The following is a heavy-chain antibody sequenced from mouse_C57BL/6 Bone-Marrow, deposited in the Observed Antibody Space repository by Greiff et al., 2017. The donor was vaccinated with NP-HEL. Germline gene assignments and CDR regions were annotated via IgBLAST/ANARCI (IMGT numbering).Heavy chain of an antibody. CDR1: GYSFTDYN. CDR3: VITTVVVPYYAMDY. CDR2: INPNYGTT. V-gene: IGHV1-39*01. D-gene: IGHD1-1*01. J-gene: IGHJ4*01. Sequence: EVKLVESGPELVKPGASVKISCKASGYSFTDYNMNWVKQSNGKSLEWIGVINPNYGTTSYNQKFKGKATLTVDQSSSTAYMQLNSLTSEDSAVYYCVITTVVVPYYAMDYWGQGTSVTVSS.